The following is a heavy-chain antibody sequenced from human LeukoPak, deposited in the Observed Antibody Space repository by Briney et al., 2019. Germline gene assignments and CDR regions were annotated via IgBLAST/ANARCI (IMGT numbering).Heavy chain of an antibody. CDR2: IIPILGIA. J-gene: IGHJ3*02. V-gene: IGHV1-69*04. D-gene: IGHD3-9*01. Sequence: ASVKVSCKASGGTFSSYAINWVRQAPGQGLEWMGRIIPILGIANYAQKFQGRVTMTRNTSISTAYMELSSLRSEDTAVYYCAKDPVLRYFDWLGAFDIWGQGTMVTVSS. CDR3: AKDPVLRYFDWLGAFDI. CDR1: GGTFSSYA.